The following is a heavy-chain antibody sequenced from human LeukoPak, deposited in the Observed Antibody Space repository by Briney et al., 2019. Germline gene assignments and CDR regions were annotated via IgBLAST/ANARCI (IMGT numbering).Heavy chain of an antibody. CDR1: GYTFTSYG. CDR3: ASSIAARPSHFDY. CDR2: ISTYNGNT. J-gene: IGHJ4*02. V-gene: IGHV1-18*01. Sequence: ASVKVSCKASGYTFTSYGIIWVRQAPGQGLEWMGWISTYNGNTNYAQKVQGRVTMTTDTSTSTAYMELRSLRSDDTAVYYCASSIAARPSHFDYWGQGTLVTVSS. D-gene: IGHD6-6*01.